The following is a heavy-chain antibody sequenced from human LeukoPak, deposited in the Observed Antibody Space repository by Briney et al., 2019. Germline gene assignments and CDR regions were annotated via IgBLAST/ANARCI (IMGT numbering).Heavy chain of an antibody. CDR3: ARAQWFGELLSTYMDV. V-gene: IGHV3-33*01. J-gene: IGHJ6*03. D-gene: IGHD3-10*01. CDR2: VWSGGKNK. CDR1: GFIFSTYG. Sequence: GTSLRLSCAASGFIFSTYGMHWVRQAPGKGLEWVAVVWSGGKNKYYSDSVKGRFTISRDNAKNSLYLQMNSLRAEDTAVYYCARAQWFGELLSTYMDVWGKGTTVTVSS.